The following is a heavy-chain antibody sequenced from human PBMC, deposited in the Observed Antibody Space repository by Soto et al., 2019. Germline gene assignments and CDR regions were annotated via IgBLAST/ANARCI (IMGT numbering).Heavy chain of an antibody. CDR1: GYSITAGGYY. Sequence: SETLSLTCFVSGYSITAGGYYWSWIRHHPGKGLEWIGSFYSSGSIIYNPSLRSRVSISGDTSSNQFSMSLTSVTAADTARYYCARMYSSGSGWFNPWGQGTLVTVSS. D-gene: IGHD6-19*01. CDR3: ARMYSSGSGWFNP. J-gene: IGHJ5*02. CDR2: FYSSGSI. V-gene: IGHV4-31*03.